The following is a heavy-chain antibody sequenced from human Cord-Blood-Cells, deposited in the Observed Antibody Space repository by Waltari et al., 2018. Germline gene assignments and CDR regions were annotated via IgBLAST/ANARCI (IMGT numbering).Heavy chain of an antibody. J-gene: IGHJ5*02. Sequence: QLQLQESGPGLVKPSATLSLTCTVSGGSISSSSYYWGWIRQPPGKGLEWIGSIYYSGSTYYNPSLKSRVTISVDTSKNQFSLKLSSVTAADTAVYYCARRGIKVGATVGFDPWGQGTLVTVSS. CDR3: ARRGIKVGATVGFDP. V-gene: IGHV4-39*07. CDR2: IYYSGST. CDR1: GGSISSSSYY. D-gene: IGHD1-26*01.